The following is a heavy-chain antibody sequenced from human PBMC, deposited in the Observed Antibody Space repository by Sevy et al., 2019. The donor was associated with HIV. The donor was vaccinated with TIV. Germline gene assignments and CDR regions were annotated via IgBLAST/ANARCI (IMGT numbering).Heavy chain of an antibody. V-gene: IGHV3-30*02. CDR2: IWSDGSNE. D-gene: IGHD3-16*01. Sequence: GGSLRLSCAASGFTFNNYDIHWVRQAPGKGLEWVGLIWSDGSNEFYTDFLRGRFTISRDNSQNTVFLQMNSLRPEDTAVYYCATEPKGGAMAQEDEAFEIWGQGTMVTVSS. J-gene: IGHJ3*02. CDR1: GFTFNNYD. CDR3: ATEPKGGAMAQEDEAFEI.